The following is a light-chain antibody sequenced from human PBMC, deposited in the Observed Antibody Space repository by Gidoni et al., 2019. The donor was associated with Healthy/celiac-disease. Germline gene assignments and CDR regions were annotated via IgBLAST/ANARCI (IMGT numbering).Light chain of an antibody. CDR3: QSYDSSLSGYVV. CDR2: GNS. CDR1: SSHIGAGYV. Sequence: QSVLTQPPSVSEAPGQRVTISCTGSSSHIGAGYVVHWYQQLPGTAPKLLIYGNSNRPSGVPDRFSGSKSGTSASLAITGLQAEDEADYYCQSYDSSLSGYVVFGGGTKLTVL. V-gene: IGLV1-40*01. J-gene: IGLJ2*01.